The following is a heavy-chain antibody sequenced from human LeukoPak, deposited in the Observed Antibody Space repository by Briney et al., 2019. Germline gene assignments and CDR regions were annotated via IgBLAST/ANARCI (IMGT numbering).Heavy chain of an antibody. J-gene: IGHJ4*02. Sequence: GGSLRLSCXASXXTFSSYAMNWVRQAPGKGLEWVSAAGSTGVSTFYADSVKGRFTVSRDNSKNTLSLQMNSLRAEDTAVYYCAKDPGVVPAHYFDYWGQGILVTVSS. CDR2: AGSTGVST. CDR3: AKDPGVVPAHYFDY. V-gene: IGHV3-23*01. CDR1: XXTFSSYA. D-gene: IGHD2-2*01.